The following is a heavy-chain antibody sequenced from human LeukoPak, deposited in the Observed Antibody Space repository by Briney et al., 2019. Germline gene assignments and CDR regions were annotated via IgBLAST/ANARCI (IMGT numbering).Heavy chain of an antibody. D-gene: IGHD4-23*01. CDR1: GYTFTNYH. Sequence: ASVKVSCKASGYTFTNYHITWVRQAPGQGLVWVGWISAYSGNTNYAQKLQGRVTMTTDKSTNTAYMELRSLRSDDTAVYYCARVGYAGNFFDYWGQGTLVSVSS. V-gene: IGHV1-18*01. CDR2: ISAYSGNT. J-gene: IGHJ4*02. CDR3: ARVGYAGNFFDY.